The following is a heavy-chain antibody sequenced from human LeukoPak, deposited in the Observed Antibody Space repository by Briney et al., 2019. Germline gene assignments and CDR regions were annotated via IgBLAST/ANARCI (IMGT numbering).Heavy chain of an antibody. CDR1: GFIFTEYY. V-gene: IGHV3-11*01. J-gene: IGHJ4*02. CDR2: MKNSGDTI. D-gene: IGHD2/OR15-2a*01. CDR3: ARGPFGLDY. Sequence: GGSLRLSCAASGFIFTEYYMSWIRQAPGKGLEWVSYMKNSGDTIYYADSVKGRFTIARDNAKNSLHLQMNSLRAEDTAVYYCARGPFGLDYWGQGTLVTVSS.